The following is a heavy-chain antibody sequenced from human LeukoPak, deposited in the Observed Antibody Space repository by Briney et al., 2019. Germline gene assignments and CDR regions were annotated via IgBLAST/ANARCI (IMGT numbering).Heavy chain of an antibody. Sequence: ASVKVSCKASGYTFTSYGISWVRQAPGQGLEWMGWISAYNGNTNYAQKIQGRVTMTTDTSTSTAYMELRSLRSDDTAVYYCAVNFWSGYYPYYYGMDVWGQGTTVTVSS. J-gene: IGHJ6*02. V-gene: IGHV1-18*01. CDR1: GYTFTSYG. CDR3: AVNFWSGYYPYYYGMDV. CDR2: ISAYNGNT. D-gene: IGHD3-3*01.